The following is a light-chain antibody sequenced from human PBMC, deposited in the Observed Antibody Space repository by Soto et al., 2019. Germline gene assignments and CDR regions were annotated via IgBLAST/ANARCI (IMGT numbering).Light chain of an antibody. CDR3: SSYTTSSTIV. CDR2: EVT. CDR1: SSDIGSYKY. V-gene: IGLV2-14*01. Sequence: QSVLTQPASVSGSPGQSITISCTGTSSDIGSYKYVSWFQLHPGKAPKLMIYEVTNRPSGVSTRFSGSKSGNTASLTISGLQAEDEADYYCSSYTTSSTIVFGGGTKLTVL. J-gene: IGLJ2*01.